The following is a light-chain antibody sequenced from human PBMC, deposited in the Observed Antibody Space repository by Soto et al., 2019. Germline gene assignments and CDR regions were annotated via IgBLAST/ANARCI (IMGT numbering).Light chain of an antibody. CDR2: AAY. V-gene: IGKV1-17*01. CDR3: LQHYRYPRT. J-gene: IGKJ1*01. CDR1: QVIRND. Sequence: DIQMSQSPSSLSAAVGDGVTMTCRARQVIRNDLGWYQQKPGKAPKRLIYAAYTLQSGVPSRFSGSGSGTEFTLTISSLQAEDFATYYCLQHYRYPRTFGQGTKVDI.